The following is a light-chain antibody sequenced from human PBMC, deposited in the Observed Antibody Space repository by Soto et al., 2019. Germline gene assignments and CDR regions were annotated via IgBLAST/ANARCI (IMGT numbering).Light chain of an antibody. CDR3: SSYAGRYSVV. CDR2: DVI. CDR1: SSDVGGYNY. Sequence: QSVLTQPASVSGSPGQSITISCTGTSSDVGGYNYVSWYQHHPGKAPKLMIYDVIKRPAGVPDRFSGSKTGNTASLTISGLQADDEADYYCSSYAGRYSVVFGGGTKVTVL. V-gene: IGLV2-11*01. J-gene: IGLJ2*01.